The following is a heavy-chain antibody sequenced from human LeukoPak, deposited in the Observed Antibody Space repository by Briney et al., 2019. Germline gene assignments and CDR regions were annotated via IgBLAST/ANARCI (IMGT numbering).Heavy chain of an antibody. D-gene: IGHD3-10*01. Sequence: GGSLRLSCGASGSTFWKSAMTWVRQAPGKGPEWVAGISNNDGRTFYTDSVKGRFTISRDNSNNMLFLRMDSLRVEDSAIYFCVKYAGRDGLDDPFDYWGQGILVSVSS. CDR1: GSTFWKSA. CDR2: ISNNDGRT. V-gene: IGHV3-23*01. J-gene: IGHJ4*02. CDR3: VKYAGRDGLDDPFDY.